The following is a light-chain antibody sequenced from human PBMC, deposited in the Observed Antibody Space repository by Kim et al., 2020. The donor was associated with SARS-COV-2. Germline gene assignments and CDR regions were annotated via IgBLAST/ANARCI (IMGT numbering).Light chain of an antibody. CDR2: HDS. J-gene: IGLJ2*01. Sequence: SYELTQPPSVSVAPGETATITCGGNNIGSKSVHWYQQRPGQAPVVVIYHDSDRPSGIPDRVSGSNSGNTATLTISRVEVGDEADYYCQVSESSSDQVVFGGGTQLTVL. V-gene: IGLV3-21*01. CDR3: QVSESSSDQVV. CDR1: NIGSKS.